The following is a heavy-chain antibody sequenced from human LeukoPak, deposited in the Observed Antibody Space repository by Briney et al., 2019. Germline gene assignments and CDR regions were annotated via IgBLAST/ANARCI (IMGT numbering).Heavy chain of an antibody. CDR3: ARGNYYGSGSVLWFDP. CDR2: INDSGST. Sequence: PSETLSLTCAVYGGSYSGYYWSWIRQPPWKGLEWIGEINDSGSTNYNPSLKSRVTISVDTSKNQFSLKLSSVTAADTAVYYCARGNYYGSGSVLWFDPWGQGTLVTVSS. V-gene: IGHV4-34*01. D-gene: IGHD3-10*01. CDR1: GGSYSGYY. J-gene: IGHJ5*02.